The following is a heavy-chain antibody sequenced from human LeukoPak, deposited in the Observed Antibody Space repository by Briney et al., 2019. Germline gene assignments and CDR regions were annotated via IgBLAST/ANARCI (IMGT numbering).Heavy chain of an antibody. Sequence: SETLSLTCTVSGGSISTSNYYWGWIRQPPGKGLEWIGEINHSGSTNYNPSLKSRVTISVDTSKNQFSLQLNSVTPEDTAVYYCARDLSSSWFGFDSWGQGTLVTVSS. CDR1: GGSISTSNYY. J-gene: IGHJ4*02. V-gene: IGHV4-39*07. CDR2: INHSGST. CDR3: ARDLSSSWFGFDS. D-gene: IGHD6-13*01.